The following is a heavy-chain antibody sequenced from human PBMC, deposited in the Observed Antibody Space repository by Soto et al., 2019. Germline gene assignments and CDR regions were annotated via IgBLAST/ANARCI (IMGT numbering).Heavy chain of an antibody. D-gene: IGHD3-9*01. CDR2: INAGNGNT. V-gene: IGHV1-3*01. J-gene: IGHJ3*02. CDR1: GYTFTSYA. CDR3: ARCEVAYDILTGYYWGGAFDI. Sequence: ASVKGSCKASGYTFTSYAMHWVRQAPGQRLEWMGWINAGNGNTKYSQKFQGRVTITRDTSASTAYMELSSLRSEDTAVYYCARCEVAYDILTGYYWGGAFDIWGQGTMVTVSS.